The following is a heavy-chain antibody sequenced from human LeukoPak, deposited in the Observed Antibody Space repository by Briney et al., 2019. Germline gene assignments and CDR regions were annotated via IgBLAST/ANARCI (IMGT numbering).Heavy chain of an antibody. Sequence: SVKVSCKASGGTFSSYAISWVRQAPGQGLEWMGGIIPIFGTANYAQKFQGRVTITTDESTSTAYMELSSLRPEDTAVYYCARSKLQYSSSWYSYWFDPWGQGTLVTVSS. CDR2: IIPIFGTA. CDR3: ARSKLQYSSSWYSYWFDP. V-gene: IGHV1-69*05. CDR1: GGTFSSYA. D-gene: IGHD6-13*01. J-gene: IGHJ5*02.